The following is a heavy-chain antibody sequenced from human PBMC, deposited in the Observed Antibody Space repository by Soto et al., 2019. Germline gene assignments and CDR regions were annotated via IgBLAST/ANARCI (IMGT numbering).Heavy chain of an antibody. CDR1: GGSISSCGYS. D-gene: IGHD5-18*01. J-gene: IGHJ4*02. V-gene: IGHV4-30-2*01. CDR3: ARDRDSYGYGYFDY. Sequence: PSDSLSLACAESGGSISSCGYSWSWIRQARGKGLEWIGYIYHSGSTYYNPSLKSRVTISVDRSKNQCSLKLSSVTAADTAVYYCARDRDSYGYGYFDYWGQGTLVTVSS. CDR2: IYHSGST.